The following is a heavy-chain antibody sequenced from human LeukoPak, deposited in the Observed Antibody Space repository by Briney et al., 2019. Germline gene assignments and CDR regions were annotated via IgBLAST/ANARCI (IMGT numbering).Heavy chain of an antibody. CDR3: ARQGAAGPKFDC. Sequence: EASVKVSCKASGYTFTSYDINWVRQATGQGLEWMGWINTDNGNTKYSQKFQGRVTITRDTSANTAYMELSSLTSEDTAVYYCARQGAAGPKFDCWGQGTLVTVSS. J-gene: IGHJ4*02. CDR1: GYTFTSYD. D-gene: IGHD6-13*01. CDR2: INTDNGNT. V-gene: IGHV1-3*04.